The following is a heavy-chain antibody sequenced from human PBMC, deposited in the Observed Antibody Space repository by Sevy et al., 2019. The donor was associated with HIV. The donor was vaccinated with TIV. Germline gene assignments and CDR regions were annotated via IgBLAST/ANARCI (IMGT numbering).Heavy chain of an antibody. CDR1: GGSISSGSYY. V-gene: IGHV4-61*02. CDR3: ARDGERWLQLKSAGYYYYGMDV. Sequence: SETLSLTCTVSGGSISSGSYYWSWIRQPAGKGLEWIGRIYTSGSTNYNPSLKSRVTMSVDTSKNQFSLKLSSVTAADTAVYYCARDGERWLQLKSAGYYYYGMDVWGQGTTVTVSS. CDR2: IYTSGST. D-gene: IGHD5-12*01. J-gene: IGHJ6*02.